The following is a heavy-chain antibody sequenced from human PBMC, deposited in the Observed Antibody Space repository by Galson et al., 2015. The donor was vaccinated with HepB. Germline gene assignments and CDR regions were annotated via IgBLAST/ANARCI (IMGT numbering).Heavy chain of an antibody. CDR3: AIVMTTVPYDAFDI. J-gene: IGHJ3*02. Sequence: SLRLSCAASGFTFDDYAMHWVRQAPGKGLEWVSGISWNSGSIGYADSVKGRFTISRDNAKNSLYLQMNSLRAEDTALYYCAIVMTTVPYDAFDIWGQGTMVTVSS. CDR1: GFTFDDYA. V-gene: IGHV3-9*01. D-gene: IGHD4-17*01. CDR2: ISWNSGSI.